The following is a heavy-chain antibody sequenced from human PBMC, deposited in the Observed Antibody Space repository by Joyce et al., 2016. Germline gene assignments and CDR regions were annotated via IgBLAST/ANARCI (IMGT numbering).Heavy chain of an antibody. J-gene: IGHJ6*02. CDR1: GFTFDSSA. CDR3: AKSSASFILAYFHMDV. D-gene: IGHD3-9*01. V-gene: IGHV3-23*01. Sequence: EVQLLESGGGLAEPGGSLRLSCVGTGFTFDSSAMTWVRQAPGKGLEWGASISGNGGTSFYADFAKGRFAVSRDNAGSTLYLQMSNLRAGDTAVYYCAKSSASFILAYFHMDVWGQGARITVSS. CDR2: ISGNGGTS.